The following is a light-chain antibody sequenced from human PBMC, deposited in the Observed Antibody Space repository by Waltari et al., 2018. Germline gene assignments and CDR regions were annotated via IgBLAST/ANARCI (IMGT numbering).Light chain of an antibody. V-gene: IGKV3-15*01. CDR1: QSVSNT. J-gene: IGKJ4*01. CDR3: QQFNSWPFT. Sequence: ERVMTQSPATLPMSSGERATLSCRASQSVSNTLAWYQQKPGQAPRLLIYAASARATGVPARFSGSGSGTEFTLTISSLQSEDFAVYYCQQFNSWPFTFGGGTRVEIK. CDR2: AAS.